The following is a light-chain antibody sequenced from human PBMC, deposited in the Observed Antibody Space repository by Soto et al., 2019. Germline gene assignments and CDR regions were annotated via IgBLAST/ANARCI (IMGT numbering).Light chain of an antibody. CDR3: SSYASSRTYV. CDR2: EVN. CDR1: SSDVGGYKY. J-gene: IGLJ1*01. Sequence: QSALTQPASVSGSPGQSITISCTGTSSDVGGYKYVSWYQQHPGKAPKLLIYEVNNRPSGVSNRFSGSKSGNVASLTISGRQAEDEADYYCSSYASSRTYVFGTGTKLTVL. V-gene: IGLV2-14*01.